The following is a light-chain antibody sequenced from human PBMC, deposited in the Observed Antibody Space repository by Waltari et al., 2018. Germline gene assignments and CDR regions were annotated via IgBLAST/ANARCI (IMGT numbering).Light chain of an antibody. Sequence: QSALTQPASVSGSPGQSITISCTGTRSDVGCYNLVSWYQQHPGKAPKLMIYEGSKRPSGVSNRFSGSKSGNTASLTISGLQAEDEADYYCCSYAGSSPVFGGGTKLTVL. J-gene: IGLJ2*01. CDR3: CSYAGSSPV. CDR1: RSDVGCYNL. V-gene: IGLV2-23*01. CDR2: EGS.